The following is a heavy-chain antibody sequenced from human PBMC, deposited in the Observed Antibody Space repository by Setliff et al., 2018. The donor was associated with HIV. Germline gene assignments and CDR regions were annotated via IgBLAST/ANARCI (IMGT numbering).Heavy chain of an antibody. J-gene: IGHJ4*02. CDR1: GGSVSSHY. D-gene: IGHD3-22*01. V-gene: IGHV4-59*02. Sequence: TLSLTCAVSGGSVSSHYWNWIRQPPGKGLEWIGCVYSSGSTKYNPSLMSRVTISLDTSKNQFSLKVRSVTAADTAIYYCARRRYDSDGYYFDSWGQGSLVTVSS. CDR2: VYSSGST. CDR3: ARRRYDSDGYYFDS.